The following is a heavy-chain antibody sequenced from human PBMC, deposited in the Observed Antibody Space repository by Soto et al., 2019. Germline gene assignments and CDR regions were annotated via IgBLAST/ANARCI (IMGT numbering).Heavy chain of an antibody. CDR1: GYTFTKNW. Sequence: GESLKISCQASGYTFTKNWISWVRQMPGKGLEWMGRIDPNDSETKYNPSVEGHVRLSVDKLTSTAYLEWSSLKASDSAMYYCVRLTGRSAYGLDVWGQGTTLTVSS. J-gene: IGHJ6*02. V-gene: IGHV5-10-1*01. CDR3: VRLTGRSAYGLDV. D-gene: IGHD7-27*01. CDR2: IDPNDSET.